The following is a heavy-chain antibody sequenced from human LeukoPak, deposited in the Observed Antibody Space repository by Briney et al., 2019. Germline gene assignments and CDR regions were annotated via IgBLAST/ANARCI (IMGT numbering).Heavy chain of an antibody. D-gene: IGHD3-3*01. V-gene: IGHV3-48*04. Sequence: GSLRLSCAASGFIFSTYSMNWVRQAPGKGLEWVSYISRTSTSIYYADSAKGRFTISRDNAKNSLSLQMNSLRVEDTAVYYCARSLFDRLVRDWGQGTLVTVSS. CDR2: ISRTSTSI. CDR3: ARSLFDRLVRD. CDR1: GFIFSTYS. J-gene: IGHJ4*02.